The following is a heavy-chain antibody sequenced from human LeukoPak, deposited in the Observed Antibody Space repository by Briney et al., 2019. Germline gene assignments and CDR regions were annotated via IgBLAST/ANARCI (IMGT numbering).Heavy chain of an antibody. J-gene: IGHJ3*02. CDR1: GGSFSGYY. Sequence: SETLSLTCAVYGGSFSGYYWSWIRQPPGKGLEWIGEINHSGSTNYNPSLKSRVTISVDTSKNQFSLKLSSVAAADTAVYYCAREPYYYDSSGYRADAFDIWGQGTMVTVSS. V-gene: IGHV4-34*01. CDR3: AREPYYYDSSGYRADAFDI. CDR2: INHSGST. D-gene: IGHD3-22*01.